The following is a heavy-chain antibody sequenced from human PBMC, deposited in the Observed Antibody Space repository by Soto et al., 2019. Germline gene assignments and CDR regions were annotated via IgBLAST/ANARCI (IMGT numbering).Heavy chain of an antibody. Sequence: PSQTLSLTCAISGDSVSSNSAAWNWIRPSPSRGLEWLGRTYYRSKWYNDYAVSVKSRITINPDTSKNQFSLQLNSVTPEDTAVYYCARLPLLWFGELLVLDEYYYYMDVWGKGATVTVSS. CDR2: TYYRSKWYN. CDR3: ARLPLLWFGELLVLDEYYYYMDV. J-gene: IGHJ6*03. CDR1: GDSVSSNSAA. D-gene: IGHD3-10*01. V-gene: IGHV6-1*01.